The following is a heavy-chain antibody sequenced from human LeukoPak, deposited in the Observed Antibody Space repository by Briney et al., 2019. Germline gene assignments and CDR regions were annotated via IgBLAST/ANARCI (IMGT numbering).Heavy chain of an antibody. V-gene: IGHV3-23*01. CDR3: AKDYSDSRVADVFFEY. D-gene: IGHD2-15*01. CDR1: GLTFSDYA. CDR2: ITSGFTP. Sequence: GGSLSLSCAASGLTFSDYAMSWFRQAPGKGLEWVSGITSGFTPHYADSVKGRFTISRDNSKNTFHLQLNSLRAEDTAVHYCAKDYSDSRVADVFFEYWGQGTLVTVSS. J-gene: IGHJ4*02.